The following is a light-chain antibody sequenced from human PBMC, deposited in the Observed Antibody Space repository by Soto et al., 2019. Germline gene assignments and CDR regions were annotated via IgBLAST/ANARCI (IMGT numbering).Light chain of an antibody. CDR3: QQRSNWPLT. J-gene: IGKJ4*01. CDR2: DAS. CDR1: QSVSSY. Sequence: EIVLTQSPATLSLSPGERATLSCRASQSVSSYLAWYQQKPGQAPRLLIYDASNMATGIPATFSGSGSGTDFTLTISSLEPEDFAVYYCQQRSNWPLTFGGGTKVEIK. V-gene: IGKV3-11*01.